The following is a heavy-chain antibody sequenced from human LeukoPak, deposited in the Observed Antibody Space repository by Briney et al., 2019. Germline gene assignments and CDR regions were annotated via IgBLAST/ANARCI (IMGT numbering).Heavy chain of an antibody. CDR2: IYESGTT. CDR3: ARGAWATRLGS. Sequence: SETLSLTCAVYGESLNSYYWSWVRQPPGEGLEWIGEIYESGTTEYNPSLKSRVTISMVPSKQQFSLSLSSVTAADTAVHYCARGAWATRLGSWGLGTPVIVSS. D-gene: IGHD2-15*01. J-gene: IGHJ4*02. CDR1: GESLNSYY. V-gene: IGHV4-34*01.